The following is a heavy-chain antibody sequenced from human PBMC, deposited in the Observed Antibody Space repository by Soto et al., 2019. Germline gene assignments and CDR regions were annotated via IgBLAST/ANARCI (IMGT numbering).Heavy chain of an antibody. CDR3: ARDRGSGSYTIYYYGMDV. CDR1: GGTFSSYA. V-gene: IGHV1-69*01. CDR2: IIPIFGTA. Sequence: QVQLVQSGAEMKKPGSSVKVSCKASGGTFSSYAISWVRQAPGQGLEWMGGIIPIFGTANYAQKFQGRVTITADESTSTAYMELSSLRSEDTAVYYCARDRGSGSYTIYYYGMDVWGQGTTVTVSS. D-gene: IGHD3-10*01. J-gene: IGHJ6*02.